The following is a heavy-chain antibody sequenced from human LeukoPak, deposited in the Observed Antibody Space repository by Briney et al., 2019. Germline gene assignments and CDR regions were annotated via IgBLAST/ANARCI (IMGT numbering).Heavy chain of an antibody. Sequence: GGSLRLSCAASGFTFSSYAMHWVRQAPGKGLEWVAVISYDGSNKYYADSVKGRFTISRDNSKNTLYLQMSSLRVEDTAVYYCARWIHDSGGWGLDYWGQGTLVTVSS. J-gene: IGHJ4*02. CDR1: GFTFSSYA. V-gene: IGHV3-30-3*01. D-gene: IGHD3-22*01. CDR3: ARWIHDSGGWGLDY. CDR2: ISYDGSNK.